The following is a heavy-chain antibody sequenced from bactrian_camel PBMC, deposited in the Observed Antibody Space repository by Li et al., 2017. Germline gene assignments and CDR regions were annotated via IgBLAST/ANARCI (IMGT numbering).Heavy chain of an antibody. CDR3: AADLASGAYCFSSGRIA. CDR1: GSPTFC. CDR2: IRPSGALR. V-gene: IGHV3S59*01. Sequence: DVQLVESGGASVQAGGSLTLSCVVSGSPTFCMGWFRQSPGKEREEVAEIRPSGALRYLVDSVRGRFIISRDNAKNTLNLQMDHLEPEDTGMYYCAADLASGAYCFSSGRIAWGQGTQVTVS. D-gene: IGHD2*01. J-gene: IGHJ6*01.